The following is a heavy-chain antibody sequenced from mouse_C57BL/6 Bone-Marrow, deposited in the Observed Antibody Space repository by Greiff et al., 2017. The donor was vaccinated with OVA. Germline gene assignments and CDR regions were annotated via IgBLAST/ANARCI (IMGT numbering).Heavy chain of an antibody. V-gene: IGHV1-22*01. Sequence: EVKLVESGPELVKPGASVKMSCKASGYTFTDYNMHWVKQSHGKSLEWIGYINPNNGGTSYNQKFKGKATLTVNKSSSTAYMELRSLTSEDSAVYYCARRMRRRYYYAMDYWGQGTSVTVSS. CDR3: ARRMRRRYYYAMDY. J-gene: IGHJ4*01. CDR1: GYTFTDYN. CDR2: INPNNGGT.